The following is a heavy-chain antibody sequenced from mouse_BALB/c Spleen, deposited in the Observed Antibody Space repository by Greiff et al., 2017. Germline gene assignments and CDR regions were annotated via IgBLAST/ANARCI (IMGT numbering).Heavy chain of an antibody. CDR2: INPYNDGT. J-gene: IGHJ4*01. CDR1: GYTFTSYV. D-gene: IGHD2-4*01. Sequence: EVQLKESGPELVKPGASVKMSCKASGYTFTSYVMHWVKQKPGQGLEWIGYINPYNDGTKYNEKFKGKATLTSDKSSSTAYMELSSLTSEDSAVYYCARRGKGNIYYDYPYAMDDWGQGTSVTVSS. V-gene: IGHV1-14*01. CDR3: ARRGKGNIYYDYPYAMDD.